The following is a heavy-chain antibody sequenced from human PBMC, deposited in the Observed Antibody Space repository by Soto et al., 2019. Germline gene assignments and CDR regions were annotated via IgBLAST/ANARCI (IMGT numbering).Heavy chain of an antibody. CDR2: ISAYNGNT. CDR3: ARGNSSGWYASYWFDP. CDR1: GYTFTSYG. Sequence: ASVKVSCKASGYTFTSYGISWVRQAPGQGLEWMGWISAYNGNTNYAQKLQGRVTMTTDTSTSTAYMELRSPRSDDTAVYYCARGNSSGWYASYWFDPWGQGTLFTVSS. J-gene: IGHJ5*02. V-gene: IGHV1-18*04. D-gene: IGHD6-19*01.